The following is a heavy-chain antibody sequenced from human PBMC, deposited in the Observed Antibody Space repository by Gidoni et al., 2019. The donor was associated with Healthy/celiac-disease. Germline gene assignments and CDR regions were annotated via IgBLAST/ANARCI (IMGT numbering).Heavy chain of an antibody. J-gene: IGHJ5*02. CDR3: ARRTIAALDWFDP. Sequence: QVQLQESGPGLVKPSQTLSLTCTVSGGSISSGGYYWSWIRQHPGKGLEWIGYIYYSGSTYYNPSLKSRVTISVDTYKNQFSLKLSSVTAADTAVYYCARRTIAALDWFDPWGQGTLVTVSS. V-gene: IGHV4-31*03. CDR2: IYYSGST. D-gene: IGHD6-6*01. CDR1: GGSISSGGYY.